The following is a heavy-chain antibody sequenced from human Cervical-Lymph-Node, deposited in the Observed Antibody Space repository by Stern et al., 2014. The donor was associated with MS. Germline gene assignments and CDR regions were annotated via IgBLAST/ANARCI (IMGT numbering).Heavy chain of an antibody. J-gene: IGHJ5*02. CDR3: ARRPWGSSWFDP. D-gene: IGHD6-13*01. Sequence: QVQLLQPGAEVKKPGASVKVSCKAYGYTFTSYAMHWVRKAPGQRLEWMGWINAGNGNTKYSQKFQGRVTITRDTSASTAYMELSSLRSEDTAVYYCARRPWGSSWFDPWGQGTLVTVSS. CDR2: INAGNGNT. V-gene: IGHV1-3*01. CDR1: GYTFTSYA.